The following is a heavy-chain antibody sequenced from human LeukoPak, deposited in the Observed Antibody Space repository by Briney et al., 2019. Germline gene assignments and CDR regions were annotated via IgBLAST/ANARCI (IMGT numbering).Heavy chain of an antibody. D-gene: IGHD6-13*01. J-gene: IGHJ4*02. Sequence: GGSLRLSCVASGFTFSSHGMHWVRQAPGKGLEWVSVIYSGGSTYYADSVKGRFTISRDNSKNTLYLQMNSLRGEDTAAYYCARSGAAGTFDYWGQGTLVTVSS. CDR3: ARSGAAGTFDY. CDR1: GFTFSSHG. V-gene: IGHV3-NL1*01. CDR2: IYSGGST.